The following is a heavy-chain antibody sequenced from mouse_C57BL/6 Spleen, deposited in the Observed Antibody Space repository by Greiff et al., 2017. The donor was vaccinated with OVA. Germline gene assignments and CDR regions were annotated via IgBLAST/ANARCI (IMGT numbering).Heavy chain of an antibody. Sequence: EVQGVESGGGLVQPKGSLKLSCAASGFSFNTFAMNWVRQAPGKGLEWVARIRSKSNNYATYYADSVKDRFIISRDDSESMLYLQMNNLKTEDTAMYYCVRHADYGNHWYFDVWGTGTPVTVSS. CDR1: GFSFNTFA. J-gene: IGHJ1*03. CDR3: VRHADYGNHWYFDV. V-gene: IGHV10-1*01. D-gene: IGHD2-1*01. CDR2: IRSKSNNYAT.